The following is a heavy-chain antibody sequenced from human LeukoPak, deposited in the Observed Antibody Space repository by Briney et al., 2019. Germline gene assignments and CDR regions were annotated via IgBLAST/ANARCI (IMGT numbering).Heavy chain of an antibody. V-gene: IGHV1-18*01. J-gene: IGHJ4*02. CDR3: ARRISRRDGYNEYYFDY. Sequence: ASVKVSCKASGYTFTSYGISWVRQAPGQGLEWMGWISAYNGNTNYAQKLQGRVTMTTDTSTSTAYMELSSLRSEDTAVYYCARRISRRDGYNEYYFDYWGQGTLVTVSS. CDR2: ISAYNGNT. CDR1: GYTFTSYG. D-gene: IGHD5-24*01.